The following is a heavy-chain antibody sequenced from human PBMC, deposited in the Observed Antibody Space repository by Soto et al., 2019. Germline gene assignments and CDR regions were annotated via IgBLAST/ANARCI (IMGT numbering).Heavy chain of an antibody. V-gene: IGHV4-31*03. CDR1: GGSLSSGGYY. D-gene: IGHD2-2*01. CDR3: ARGSVVVPAAPLWFDP. J-gene: IGHJ5*02. CDR2: IYYSGST. Sequence: SSETPSPTCPVSGGSLSSGGYYWGWIRPHPGKGLEWIGYIYYSGSTYYNPSLKSRVTISVDTSKNQFSLKLSSVTAADTAVYYCARGSVVVPAAPLWFDPWGQGTLVTVSS.